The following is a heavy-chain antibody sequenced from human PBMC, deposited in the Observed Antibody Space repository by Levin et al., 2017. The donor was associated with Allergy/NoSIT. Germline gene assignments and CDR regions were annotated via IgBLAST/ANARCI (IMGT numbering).Heavy chain of an antibody. CDR1: GFTFSSYA. CDR2: ISYDGSNK. Sequence: GESLKISCAASGFTFSSYAMHWVRQAPGKGLEWVAVISYDGSNKYYADSVKGRFTISRDNSKNTLYLQMNSLRAEDTAVYYCARDDYDYGDYWVPGYLDFWGQGTLVTVSS. J-gene: IGHJ4*02. V-gene: IGHV3-30-3*01. CDR3: ARDDYDYGDYWVPGYLDF. D-gene: IGHD4-17*01.